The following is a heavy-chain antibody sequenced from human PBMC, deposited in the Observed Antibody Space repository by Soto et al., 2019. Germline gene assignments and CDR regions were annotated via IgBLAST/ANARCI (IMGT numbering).Heavy chain of an antibody. CDR3: AKDRRRITIFGVVPRIFDY. CDR2: ISSSSSYI. CDR1: GVTFSSYS. Sequence: GGSLRLSCAASGVTFSSYSMNWVRQAPGKGLEWVSSISSSSSYIYYADSVKGRFTISRDNAKNSLYLQMNSLRAEDTAVYYCAKDRRRITIFGVVPRIFDYWGQGT. J-gene: IGHJ4*02. D-gene: IGHD3-3*01. V-gene: IGHV3-21*01.